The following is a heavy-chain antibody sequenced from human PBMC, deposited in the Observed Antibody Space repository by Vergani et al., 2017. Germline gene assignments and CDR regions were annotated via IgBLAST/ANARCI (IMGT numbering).Heavy chain of an antibody. J-gene: IGHJ6*02. CDR3: ARDGRYVDYVDYYYGMDV. CDR2: IIPIFGTA. V-gene: IGHV1-69*06. CDR1: GGTFSSYA. D-gene: IGHD4-17*01. Sequence: QVQLVQSGAEVKKPGSSVKVSCKASGGTFSSYAISWVRQAPGQGLEWMGGIIPIFGTANYAQKFQGRVTITADKSTSTAYMELSSLRSEDTAVYYCARDGRYVDYVDYYYGMDVWGQGTTVTVSS.